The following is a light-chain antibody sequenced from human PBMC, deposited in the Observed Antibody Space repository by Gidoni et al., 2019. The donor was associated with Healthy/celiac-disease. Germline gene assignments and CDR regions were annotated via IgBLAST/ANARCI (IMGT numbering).Light chain of an antibody. CDR1: QSISSY. CDR3: QQSDSTPPYT. J-gene: IGKJ2*01. CDR2: AAS. Sequence: DIQMTQSPSSLSASVGARFTITCRASQSISSYLNWYQQKPGNAPKLLIYAASSLQSGVPSRLSGSGSGTDFTLTISSLQPEDCATYYCQQSDSTPPYTFGQGTKLEIK. V-gene: IGKV1-39*01.